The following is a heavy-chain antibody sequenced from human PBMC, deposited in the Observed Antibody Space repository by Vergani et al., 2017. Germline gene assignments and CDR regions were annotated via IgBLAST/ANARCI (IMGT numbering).Heavy chain of an antibody. V-gene: IGHV3-23*01. CDR3: AKARDPNCKGGNCYSYYYGLDL. Sequence: EVQLLESGGGLVQPGGSLRLTCAASEFTFSNYAMNWVRQAPGKGLEWVSGISGSGVSAYYTDSVKGRFTISRDNSKNMLFLQMNNLRTEVTAIYYCAKARDPNCKGGNCYSYYYGLDLWGQGTTVTVSS. CDR2: ISGSGVSA. J-gene: IGHJ6*02. CDR1: EFTFSNYA. D-gene: IGHD2-21*01.